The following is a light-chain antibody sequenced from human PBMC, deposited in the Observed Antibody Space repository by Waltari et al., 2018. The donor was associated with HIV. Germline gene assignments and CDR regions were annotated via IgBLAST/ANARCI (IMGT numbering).Light chain of an antibody. J-gene: IGLJ2*01. CDR2: EVT. CDR1: SSDLGGYNY. V-gene: IGLV2-8*01. CDR3: SSYAGSNKVV. Sequence: QSALTQPPSASGSPGQSVTISCTGTSSDLGGYNYFSWYQQHPGNAPKLIIYEVTERPSGVPDRFSGSKSGNTASLTVSGLQAEDEADYYCSSYAGSNKVVFGGGTKLTVV.